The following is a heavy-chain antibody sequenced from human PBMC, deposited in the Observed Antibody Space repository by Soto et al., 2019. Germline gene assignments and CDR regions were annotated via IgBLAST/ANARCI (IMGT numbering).Heavy chain of an antibody. CDR2: IYSGGST. V-gene: IGHV3-53*01. CDR3: ARDSAGTAYYYYYGMDV. Sequence: GGSLRLSCAASGFTVSSNYMSWVRQAPGKGLEWVSVIYSGGSTYYADSVKGRFTISRDNSKNTLYLQMNSLRAEDTAVYYCARDSAGTAYYYYYGMDVWGQGTTVTVSS. CDR1: GFTVSSNY. D-gene: IGHD1-7*01. J-gene: IGHJ6*02.